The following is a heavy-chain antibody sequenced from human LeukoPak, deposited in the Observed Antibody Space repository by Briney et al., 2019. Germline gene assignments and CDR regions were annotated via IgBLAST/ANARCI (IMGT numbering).Heavy chain of an antibody. V-gene: IGHV3-73*01. CDR3: TSEAGTTFHRYFDY. D-gene: IGHD6-13*01. CDR2: IRSKANSYAT. CDR1: GFTFSGSA. Sequence: GGSLRLSCAASGFTFSGSAMHWVRQASGKGLEWVGRIRSKANSYATAYAASVKGRFTISRDDSKNTAYLQMSSLKTEDTAVYYCTSEAGTTFHRYFDYWGQGTLVTVSS. J-gene: IGHJ4*02.